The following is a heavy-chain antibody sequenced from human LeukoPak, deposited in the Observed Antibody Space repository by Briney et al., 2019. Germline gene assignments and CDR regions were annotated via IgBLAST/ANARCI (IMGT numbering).Heavy chain of an antibody. D-gene: IGHD3-10*01. CDR1: GFTFSTAW. CDR3: ARGAKTYGSGSYYRTFDY. CDR2: IYTSGRT. J-gene: IGHJ4*02. V-gene: IGHV4-4*07. Sequence: GSLRLSCAASGFTFSTAWMSWIRQPAGKGLEWIGRIYTSGRTNYNPSLKSRVTMSVDTTKNQFSLKLSSVPAADTAVYYCARGAKTYGSGSYYRTFDYWGQGTLVTVSS.